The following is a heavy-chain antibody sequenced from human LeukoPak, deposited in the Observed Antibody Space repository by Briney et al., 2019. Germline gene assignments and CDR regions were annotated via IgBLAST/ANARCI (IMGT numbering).Heavy chain of an antibody. CDR1: GFTVSSNY. D-gene: IGHD3-10*01. CDR3: ARFYYGSGSYYNVGPYYFGY. V-gene: IGHV3-66*01. CDR2: IYSGGST. Sequence: SGGSLRLSCAASGFTVSSNYMSWVRQAPGKGLEWVSVIYSGGSTYYADSVKGRFTISRDNSKNTLYLQMDSLRAEDTAVYYCARFYYGSGSYYNVGPYYFGYWGQGTLVTVSS. J-gene: IGHJ4*02.